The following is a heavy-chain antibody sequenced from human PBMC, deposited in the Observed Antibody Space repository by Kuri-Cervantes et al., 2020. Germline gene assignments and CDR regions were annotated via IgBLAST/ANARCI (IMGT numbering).Heavy chain of an antibody. J-gene: IGHJ4*02. CDR2: INHSGST. D-gene: IGHD1-26*01. CDR1: GYSISSGYY. CDR3: ARRGAYFDY. V-gene: IGHV4-38-2*01. Sequence: SETLSLTCVVSGYSISSGYYWGWIRQPPGKGLEWIGEINHSGSTNYNPSLKSRVTISVDTSKNQFSLKLSSVTAADTAVYYCARRGAYFDYWGQGTLVTVSS.